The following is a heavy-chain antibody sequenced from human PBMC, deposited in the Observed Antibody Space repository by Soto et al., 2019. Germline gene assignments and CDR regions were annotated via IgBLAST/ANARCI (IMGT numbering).Heavy chain of an antibody. V-gene: IGHV3-30*03. CDR1: GFTVSTYG. CDR2: ISRDGGTK. Sequence: AGGSLRLSCAVSGFTVSTYGMHWVRQAPGKGLEWVAVISRDGGTKYYADSVKGRFTISRDNSRNTLFLEMNSLRGDDMAVYYCTGEVASGYWGQGTLVTVSS. D-gene: IGHD2-8*02. CDR3: TGEVASGY. J-gene: IGHJ4*02.